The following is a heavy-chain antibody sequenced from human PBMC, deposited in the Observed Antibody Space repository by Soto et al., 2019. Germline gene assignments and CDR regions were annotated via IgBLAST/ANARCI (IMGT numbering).Heavy chain of an antibody. CDR1: GASVSSTYW. J-gene: IGHJ4*02. D-gene: IGHD4-17*01. CDR2: INHSGST. Sequence: PSETLSLTCAVSGASVSSTYWWSWVRQPPGKGPEWIGEINHSGSTNYNPSLKSRVTISVDTSKNQFSLKLSSVTAADTAVYYCARGNYGDYEDYWGQGTLVTVSS. CDR3: ARGNYGDYEDY. V-gene: IGHV4-4*02.